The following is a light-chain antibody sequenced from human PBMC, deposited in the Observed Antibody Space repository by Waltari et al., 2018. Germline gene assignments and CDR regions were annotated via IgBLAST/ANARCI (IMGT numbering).Light chain of an antibody. V-gene: IGLV2-23*02. Sequence: QSALTQPASVSGSPGQSITISCTGTRRDFGGYNLVSWSQQHPGKAPKLMIYEVSKRPSGVSNRFSGSKSGNTASLTISGLQAEDEADYYCCSYAGSSTFVFGGGTKLTVL. CDR2: EVS. J-gene: IGLJ2*01. CDR1: RRDFGGYNL. CDR3: CSYAGSSTFV.